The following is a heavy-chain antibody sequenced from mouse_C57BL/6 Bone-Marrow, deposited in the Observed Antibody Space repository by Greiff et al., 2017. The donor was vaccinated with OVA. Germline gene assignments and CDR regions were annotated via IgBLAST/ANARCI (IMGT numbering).Heavy chain of an antibody. D-gene: IGHD2-4*01. CDR2: ISDGGSYT. CDR3: ARDLGITTRYAMDY. CDR1: GFTFSSYA. Sequence: EVKVVESGGGLVKPGGSLKLSCAASGFTFSSYAMSWVRQTPEKRLEWVATISDGGSYTYYPDNVKGRFTISRDNAKNNLYLQMSHLKSEDTAMYYCARDLGITTRYAMDYWGQGTSVTVSS. J-gene: IGHJ4*01. V-gene: IGHV5-4*01.